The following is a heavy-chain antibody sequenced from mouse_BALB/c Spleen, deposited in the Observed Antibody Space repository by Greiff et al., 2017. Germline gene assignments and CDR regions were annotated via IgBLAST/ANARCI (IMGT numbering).Heavy chain of an antibody. CDR1: GYTFTSYW. J-gene: IGHJ1*01. D-gene: IGHD2-14*01. Sequence: QVQLQQSGAELAKPGASVKMSCKASGYTFTSYWMHWVKQRPGQGLEWIGYINPSTGYTEYNQKFKDKATLTADKSSSTAYMQLSSLTSEDSAVYYGAGSQVRRYFDVWGAGTTVTVSS. CDR3: AGSQVRRYFDV. V-gene: IGHV1-7*01. CDR2: INPSTGYT.